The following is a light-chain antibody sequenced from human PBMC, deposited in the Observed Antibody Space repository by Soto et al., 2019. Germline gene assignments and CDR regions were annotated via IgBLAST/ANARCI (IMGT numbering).Light chain of an antibody. J-gene: IGLJ1*01. CDR2: EAS. CDR1: TIDVGSYSL. Sequence: QSALTQPASVSGSPGQSITISCTRTTIDVGSYSLVSWYQHHPGKAPQLMIYEASKRPSGVSNRFSGSKSGNTASLTISGLQAEDEADYYCYSYGGSYYVFGTGTKVTVL. V-gene: IGLV2-23*01. CDR3: YSYGGSYYV.